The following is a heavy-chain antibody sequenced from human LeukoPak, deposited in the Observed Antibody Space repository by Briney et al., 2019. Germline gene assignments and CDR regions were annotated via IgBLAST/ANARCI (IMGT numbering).Heavy chain of an antibody. CDR2: MNPNSGDA. Sequence: ASVTLSCKASGYTFTDYYLQWVRQAPGQGLEWMGWMNPNSGDANYAQKFQGRVTMTRDTSISTAYMELYRLKSDDTAVYYCARERNGNYSIGYWGLGTLVTVSS. V-gene: IGHV1-2*02. J-gene: IGHJ4*02. CDR1: GYTFTDYY. CDR3: ARERNGNYSIGY. D-gene: IGHD1-26*01.